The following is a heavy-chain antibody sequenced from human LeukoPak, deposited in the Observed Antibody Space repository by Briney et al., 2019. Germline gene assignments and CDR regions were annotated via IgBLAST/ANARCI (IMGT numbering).Heavy chain of an antibody. J-gene: IGHJ6*03. Sequence: GGSLRLSCAASGFTFSSYGMHWVRQAPGKGLEWVAFIRYDGSNKYYADSVKGRFTISRDNSKNTLYLQMNSLRAEDTAVYYCAKASWGYCSSTSCYDMDVWGKGTTVTVSS. CDR3: AKASWGYCSSTSCYDMDV. CDR2: IRYDGSNK. D-gene: IGHD2-2*01. V-gene: IGHV3-30*02. CDR1: GFTFSSYG.